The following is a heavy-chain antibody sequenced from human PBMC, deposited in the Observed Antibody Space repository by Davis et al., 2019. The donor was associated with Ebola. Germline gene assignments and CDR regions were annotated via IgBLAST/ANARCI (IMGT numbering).Heavy chain of an antibody. CDR2: IIPIFGTA. J-gene: IGHJ4*02. V-gene: IGHV1-69*13. CDR1: GGTFSSYA. D-gene: IGHD6-19*01. CDR3: ARGLLQQWLAPFDY. Sequence: AASVKVSCKASGGTFSSYAISWARQAPGQGLEWMGGIIPIFGTANYAQKFQGRVTITADESTSTAYMELSSLRSDDTAVYYCARGLLQQWLAPFDYWGQGTLVTVSS.